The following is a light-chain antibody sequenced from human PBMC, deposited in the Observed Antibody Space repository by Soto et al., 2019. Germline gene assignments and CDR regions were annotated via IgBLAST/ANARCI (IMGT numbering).Light chain of an antibody. CDR3: QQYDSSPWT. CDR2: GAS. CDR1: QSVSSSF. Sequence: EIVLTQSPGTLSLSPGERATLSCRASQSVSSSFLAWYQQKPGQAPRLLIYGASSRATGIPDRFSGRGSGTDFTLTTSRLETEDLAVYYCQQYDSSPWTVGQGTKVEIK. J-gene: IGKJ1*01. V-gene: IGKV3-20*01.